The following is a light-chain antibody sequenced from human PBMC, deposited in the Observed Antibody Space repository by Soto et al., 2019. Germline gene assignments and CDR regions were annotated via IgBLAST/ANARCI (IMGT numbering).Light chain of an antibody. V-gene: IGKV3-11*01. J-gene: IGKJ1*01. CDR3: QQGSSWPRT. CDR1: QSVSSY. Sequence: EIVLTQSPATLSLSPGERATLSCRASQSVSSYLAWYQQKPGQAPRLLIYDASKRATGIPARFSASGSGTDFTLTISSPEPEDFAVYYCQQGSSWPRTFGQGTKVEIK. CDR2: DAS.